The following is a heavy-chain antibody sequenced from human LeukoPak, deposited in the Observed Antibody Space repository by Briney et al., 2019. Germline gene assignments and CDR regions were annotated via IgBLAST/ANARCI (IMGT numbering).Heavy chain of an antibody. Sequence: SVKVSCKASGGTFSSYAISWVRQAPGQGLEWMGVIIPIFGTANYAQKFQGRVTITTDESTSTAYMELSSLRSEDTAVYYCASGGIAARPDYYYHYMDVWGKGTTVTVSS. CDR3: ASGGIAARPDYYYHYMDV. J-gene: IGHJ6*03. V-gene: IGHV1-69*05. CDR1: GGTFSSYA. CDR2: IIPIFGTA. D-gene: IGHD6-6*01.